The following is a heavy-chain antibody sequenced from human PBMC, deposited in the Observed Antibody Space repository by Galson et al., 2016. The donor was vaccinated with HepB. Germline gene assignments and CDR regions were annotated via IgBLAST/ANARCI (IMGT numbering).Heavy chain of an antibody. CDR1: CGSLSGHY. CDR3: ARGELFQPLVYPTYYFHF. V-gene: IGHV4-34*01. D-gene: IGHD2-2*01. J-gene: IGHJ4*02. CDR2: INHSGTT. Sequence: SEPLSLTCPVDCGSLSGHYWRWIRQPPGTGLAWIGEINHSGTTHYNPSLKRRVTIPVNTSKNQFSLKVTSVTAADTAMYYCARGELFQPLVYPTYYFHFWGRGTLVTV.